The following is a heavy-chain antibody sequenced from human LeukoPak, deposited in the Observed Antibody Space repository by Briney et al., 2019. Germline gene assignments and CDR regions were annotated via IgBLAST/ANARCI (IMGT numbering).Heavy chain of an antibody. D-gene: IGHD3-10*01. CDR2: INPNSGGT. Sequence: ASVKVSCKASGYTFTGYYMHWVRQAPGQGLEWMGWINPNSGGTNYAQKFQGRVTMTRDTSISTAYMELSRLRSDDTAVYYCAGDPLSQSHRYYYGSGRHPYYYYMDVWGKGTTVTVSS. CDR3: AGDPLSQSHRYYYGSGRHPYYYYMDV. V-gene: IGHV1-2*02. J-gene: IGHJ6*03. CDR1: GYTFTGYY.